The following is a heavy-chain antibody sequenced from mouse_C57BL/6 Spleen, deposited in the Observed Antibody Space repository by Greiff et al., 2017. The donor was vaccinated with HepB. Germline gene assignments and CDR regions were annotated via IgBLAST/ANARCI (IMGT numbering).Heavy chain of an antibody. D-gene: IGHD2-4*01. V-gene: IGHV5-4*01. CDR3: ARGLDYDYDLYAMDY. Sequence: EVQGVESGGGLVKPGGSLKLSCAASGFTFSSYAMSWVRQTPEKRLEWVATISDGGSYTYYPDNVKGRFTISRDNAKNNLYLQMSHLKSEDTAMYYCARGLDYDYDLYAMDYWGQGTSVTVSS. CDR2: ISDGGSYT. CDR1: GFTFSSYA. J-gene: IGHJ4*01.